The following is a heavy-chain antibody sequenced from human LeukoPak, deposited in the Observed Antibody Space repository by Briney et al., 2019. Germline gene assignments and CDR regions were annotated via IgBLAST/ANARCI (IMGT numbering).Heavy chain of an antibody. CDR2: INPSGGST. Sequence: ASVKVSCKASGYTFTSYYMHWVRQAPGQGLEWMGIINPSGGSTGYAQKFQGRVTMTRDTSTSTVYMELSSLRSEDTAVYYCARIGQSGPTVDYWGQGTLVTVSS. J-gene: IGHJ4*02. V-gene: IGHV1-46*01. CDR3: ARIGQSGPTVDY. CDR1: GYTFTSYY. D-gene: IGHD2-15*01.